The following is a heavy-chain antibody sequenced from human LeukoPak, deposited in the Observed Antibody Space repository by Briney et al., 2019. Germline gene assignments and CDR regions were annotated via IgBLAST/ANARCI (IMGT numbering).Heavy chain of an antibody. V-gene: IGHV1-69*04. J-gene: IGHJ3*02. D-gene: IGHD1-26*01. CDR3: ARGYSPVHDDFDI. Sequence: ASVKVSCKASGGTFISYAISWVRQAPGQGLEWMGRIIPILGIANYAQKFQGRVTITADKSTSTAYMELSSLRSEDTAVDYCARGYSPVHDDFDIWGQGTMVTVSS. CDR2: IIPILGIA. CDR1: GGTFISYA.